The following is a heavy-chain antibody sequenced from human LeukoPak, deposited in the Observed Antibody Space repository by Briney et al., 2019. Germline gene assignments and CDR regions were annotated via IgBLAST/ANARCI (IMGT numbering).Heavy chain of an antibody. D-gene: IGHD3-9*01. CDR1: GFNFSSQW. V-gene: IGHV3-7*01. CDR2: ANQGGTQK. Sequence: PGGSLRLSCAASGFNFSSQWMSWVGQAPGKGLEWVANANQGGTQKYYVDSVRGRFTISRDNAENSLYLQMNSLRAEDTAMYFCARDGRDWYNWFDPWGQGTLVTVSS. CDR3: ARDGRDWYNWFDP. J-gene: IGHJ5*02.